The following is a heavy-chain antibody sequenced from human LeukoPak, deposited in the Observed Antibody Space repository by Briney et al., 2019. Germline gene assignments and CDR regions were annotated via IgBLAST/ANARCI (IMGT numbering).Heavy chain of an antibody. CDR3: ASTPYDFWSGYYTGMFDP. CDR2: IYYSGST. J-gene: IGHJ5*02. D-gene: IGHD3-3*01. Sequence: SETLSLTCIVCGGSLSSHYWSWIRQPPGKGLEGIGYIYYSGSTNYNPSLKSRVTISVDTSKNQFSLKLSSVTAADTAVYYCASTPYDFWSGYYTGMFDPWGQGTLVTVSS. V-gene: IGHV4-59*11. CDR1: GGSLSSHY.